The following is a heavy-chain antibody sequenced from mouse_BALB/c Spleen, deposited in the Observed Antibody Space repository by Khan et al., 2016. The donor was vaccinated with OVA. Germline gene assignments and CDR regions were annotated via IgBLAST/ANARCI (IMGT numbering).Heavy chain of an antibody. D-gene: IGHD2-4*01. CDR3: ARDYDYHYYAMDY. Sequence: SGPGLVKPSQSLSLTCTVTGYSITSDYAWNWIRQFPGNKLEWMGYISYSGSTSYNPSLKSRISITRDTSKNQFFLQLNSVTTEDTATYYCARDYDYHYYAMDYWGQGTSVTVSS. CDR2: ISYSGST. CDR1: GYSITSDYA. J-gene: IGHJ4*01. V-gene: IGHV3-2*02.